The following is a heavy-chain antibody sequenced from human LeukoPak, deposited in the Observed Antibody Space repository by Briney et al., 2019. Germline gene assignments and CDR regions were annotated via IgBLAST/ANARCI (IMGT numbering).Heavy chain of an antibody. D-gene: IGHD6-6*01. V-gene: IGHV3-23*01. Sequence: PGGSLRLSCAASGFTFSSYAMSWVRQAPGKGLEWVSAISGSGGSTYYADSVKGRFTISRDNSKNTLYLQMNSLRAEDTAVHYCAKGSYSSSSRGNFDYWGQGTLVTVSS. CDR3: AKGSYSSSSRGNFDY. CDR2: ISGSGGST. J-gene: IGHJ4*02. CDR1: GFTFSSYA.